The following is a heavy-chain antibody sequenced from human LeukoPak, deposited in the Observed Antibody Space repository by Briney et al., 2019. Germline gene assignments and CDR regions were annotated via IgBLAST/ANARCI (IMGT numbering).Heavy chain of an antibody. CDR1: GYTFTSYY. V-gene: IGHV1-46*01. D-gene: IGHD2-8*01. CDR3: ARDQGSSANYYYYMDV. J-gene: IGHJ6*03. CDR2: INPSGGST. Sequence: ASVKVSCKASGYTFTSYYMHWVRQAPGQGLEWMGIINPSGGSTSYAQKFQGRVTMTRDMSTSTVYMELSRLRSEDTAVYYCARDQGSSANYYYYMDVWGKGTTVTVSS.